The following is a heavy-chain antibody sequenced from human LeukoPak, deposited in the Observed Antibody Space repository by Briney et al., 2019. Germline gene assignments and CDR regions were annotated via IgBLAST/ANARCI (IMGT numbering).Heavy chain of an antibody. CDR2: LYSGGST. Sequence: GGSLRLSCAASGFTVSSNYMSWVRQAPGKGLEWVSVLYSGGSTYYADSVKGRFTISRDNSKNALYLQMNSLRVEDTAVYYCAIGGNTFFDPWGQGTLVTVSS. V-gene: IGHV3-66*01. J-gene: IGHJ5*02. CDR3: AIGGNTFFDP. D-gene: IGHD1/OR15-1a*01. CDR1: GFTVSSNY.